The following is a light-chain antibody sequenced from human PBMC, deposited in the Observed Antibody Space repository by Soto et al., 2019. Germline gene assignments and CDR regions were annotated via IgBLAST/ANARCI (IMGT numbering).Light chain of an antibody. CDR2: DAS. CDR3: QQYNSWRA. Sequence: EIVMTQSPATLSVSPGERATLSCRASQRINSGLAWYQQKPGQAPRLLIYDASTRATGIPARFSGSGSGTEFTLTISSLQSEDFAVYYCQQYNSWRAFGQGTKLEIK. J-gene: IGKJ1*01. CDR1: QRINSG. V-gene: IGKV3-15*01.